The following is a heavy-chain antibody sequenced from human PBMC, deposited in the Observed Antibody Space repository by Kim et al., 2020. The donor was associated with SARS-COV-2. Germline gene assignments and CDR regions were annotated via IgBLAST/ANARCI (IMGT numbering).Heavy chain of an antibody. J-gene: IGHJ4*02. Sequence: SETLSLTCTVSGGSISSSSYYWGWIRQPPGKGLEWIGSIYYSGSTYYNPSLKSRVTISVDTSKNQFSLKLSSVTAADTAVYYCARHVPALYYDILTGYNMPGEYWGQGTLVTVSS. CDR2: IYYSGST. CDR3: ARHVPALYYDILTGYNMPGEY. D-gene: IGHD3-9*01. V-gene: IGHV4-39*01. CDR1: GGSISSSSYY.